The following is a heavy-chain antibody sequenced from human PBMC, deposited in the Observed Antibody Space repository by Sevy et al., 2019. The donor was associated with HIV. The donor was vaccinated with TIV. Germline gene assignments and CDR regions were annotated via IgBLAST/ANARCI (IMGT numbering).Heavy chain of an antibody. J-gene: IGHJ6*02. CDR2: IYPGDSDT. CDR3: ARLSCSSASCYTGYYYYYGMDV. V-gene: IGHV5-51*01. CDR1: GYSFTSYW. D-gene: IGHD2-2*02. Sequence: GESLKISCKGSGYSFTSYWIGWVRQMPGKGLEWMGIIYPGDSDTRYSPYFQGQVTISADKSIGTAYLQWRNLKASDTAMYYCARLSCSSASCYTGYYYYYGMDVWGQGTTVTVSS.